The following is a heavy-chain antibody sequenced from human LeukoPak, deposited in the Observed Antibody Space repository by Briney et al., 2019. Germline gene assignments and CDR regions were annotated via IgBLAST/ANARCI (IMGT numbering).Heavy chain of an antibody. CDR1: GGSFSGYY. CDR2: INHSGST. J-gene: IGHJ6*03. Sequence: PSETLSLTCAVYGGSFSGYYWSWIRQPPGKGLEWIGEINHSGSTNYNPSLKSRVTISVDTSKNQFSLKLSSVTAADTAMYYCARAYCSSTSCYTSSTRYYYYMDVWGKGTTVTVSS. CDR3: ARAYCSSTSCYTSSTRYYYYMDV. V-gene: IGHV4-34*01. D-gene: IGHD2-2*02.